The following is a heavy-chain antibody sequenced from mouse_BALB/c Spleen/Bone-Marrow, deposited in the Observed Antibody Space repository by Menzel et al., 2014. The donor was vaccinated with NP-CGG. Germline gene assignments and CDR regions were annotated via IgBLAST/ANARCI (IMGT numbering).Heavy chain of an antibody. Sequence: QVQLQQSGPELVKPGALVKISCKASGYTFTSYDINWVKQRPGQGLEWIGWIYPGDGSTKYNEKFKGKATLTADESSSTVYMQLSGLTSENSAVYFCARSGDSSGYGFAYWGQGTLVTVSA. V-gene: IGHV1S56*01. J-gene: IGHJ3*01. D-gene: IGHD3-2*01. CDR2: IYPGDGST. CDR3: ARSGDSSGYGFAY. CDR1: GYTFTSYD.